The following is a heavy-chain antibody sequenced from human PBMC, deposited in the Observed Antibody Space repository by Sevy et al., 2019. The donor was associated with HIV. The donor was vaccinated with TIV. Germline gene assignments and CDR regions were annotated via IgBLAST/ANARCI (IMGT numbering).Heavy chain of an antibody. CDR3: ATHAGIAAAGRVFDY. CDR2: TRNKADGYTT. V-gene: IGHV3-72*01. Sequence: GGSLRLPCVASGFTFSDHYMEWVRQAPGKGLEWVGRTRNKADGYTTEYAASVKGRFTIARDEFKISLYVQMNSLKAEDTAVYYCATHAGIAAAGRVFDYWGQGTLVTVSS. D-gene: IGHD6-13*01. J-gene: IGHJ4*02. CDR1: GFTFSDHY.